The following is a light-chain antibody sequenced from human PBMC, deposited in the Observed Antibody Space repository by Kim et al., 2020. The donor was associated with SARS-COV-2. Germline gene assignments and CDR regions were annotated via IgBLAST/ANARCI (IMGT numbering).Light chain of an antibody. CDR1: SGSSASNY. CDR2: KDN. V-gene: IGLV6-57*03. J-gene: IGLJ3*02. CDR3: QSYDNSNPWV. Sequence: KTVTISCTRSSGSSASNYVQWYQQRPGSAPTTLIYKDNQRPSGVPDRFSGSIDRSSNSASLTISGLKAEDEANYYCQSYDNSNPWVFGGGTQLTVL.